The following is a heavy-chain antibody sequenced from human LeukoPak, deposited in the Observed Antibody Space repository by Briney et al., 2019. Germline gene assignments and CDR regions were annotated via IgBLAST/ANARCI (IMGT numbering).Heavy chain of an antibody. D-gene: IGHD3-3*01. CDR2: MNPNNGET. CDR3: ARFLEGRTFDP. J-gene: IGHJ5*02. Sequence: ASVKVSCKASGYTLTTNDINWLRQAAGHGLEWMGWMNPNNGETVYAQKFQGRVSMTMATSATAAYMELSSLRSEDTAVYYCARFLEGRTFDPWGQGTLVTVSS. V-gene: IGHV1-8*02. CDR1: GYTLTTND.